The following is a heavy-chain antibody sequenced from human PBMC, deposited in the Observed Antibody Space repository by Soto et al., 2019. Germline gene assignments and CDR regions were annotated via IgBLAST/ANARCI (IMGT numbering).Heavy chain of an antibody. CDR1: GRTLTSFY. CDR3: ARPPGYVTYWYYFDA. Sequence: ASVKVSCKTSGRTLTSFYIHWVRQAPGQGLEWVGKFSPTTGGTNYAQHFQGRVTVTWDMSTFTAYMELSSLIYEDTAVYYCARPPGYVTYWYYFDARGQGTQVTVSS. V-gene: IGHV1-2*02. J-gene: IGHJ4*02. D-gene: IGHD2-8*02. CDR2: FSPTTGGT.